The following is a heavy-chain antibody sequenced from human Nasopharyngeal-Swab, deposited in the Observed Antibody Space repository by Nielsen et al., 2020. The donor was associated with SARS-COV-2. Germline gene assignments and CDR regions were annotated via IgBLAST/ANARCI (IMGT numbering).Heavy chain of an antibody. D-gene: IGHD3-16*02. Sequence: WIRQPPGKGLEWIGYIHYTGYTFYNPSLESRLIISLDTSQNQFSLRLSSVTAADTAVYYCAGEVIEQGISDAFDFWGQGTMGTVSS. J-gene: IGHJ3*01. CDR2: IHYTGYT. CDR3: AGEVIEQGISDAFDF. V-gene: IGHV4-31*02.